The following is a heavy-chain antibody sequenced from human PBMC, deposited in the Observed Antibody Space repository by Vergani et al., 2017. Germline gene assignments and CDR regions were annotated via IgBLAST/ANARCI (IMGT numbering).Heavy chain of an antibody. CDR2: ISYDGTQK. CDR3: ATKSSGTTGCQIGYFRE. D-gene: IGHD1-1*01. V-gene: IGHV3-30*03. Sequence: QVHLVESGGGVVQPGRSLRLSCVVSGFTSSYYGMHWVRQAPRKGLEWVAVISYDGTQKYYADSVKGRFTISRDNSKSTLYLKMNSLRTEDTALYYCATKSSGTTGCQIGYFREWGQGTLVTVSS. CDR1: GFTSSYYG. J-gene: IGHJ1*01.